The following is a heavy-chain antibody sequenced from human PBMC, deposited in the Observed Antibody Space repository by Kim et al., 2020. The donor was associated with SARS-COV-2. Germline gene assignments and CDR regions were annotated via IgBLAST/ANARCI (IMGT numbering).Heavy chain of an antibody. Sequence: TNAHPSPEGRVPTSADTSKNRFSLKLSSVTAADTAVYYCARSGPPFYFDYWGQGTLVTVSS. V-gene: IGHV4-39*01. CDR2: T. D-gene: IGHD3-10*01. J-gene: IGHJ4*02. CDR3: ARSGPPFYFDY.